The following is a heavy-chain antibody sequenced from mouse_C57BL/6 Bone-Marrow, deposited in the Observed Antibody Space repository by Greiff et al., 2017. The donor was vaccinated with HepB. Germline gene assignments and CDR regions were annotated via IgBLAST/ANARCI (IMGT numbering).Heavy chain of an antibody. CDR2: ISGGGGNT. J-gene: IGHJ2*01. CDR1: GFTFSSYT. Sequence: EVMLVESGGGLVKPGGSLKLSCAASGFTFSSYTMSWVRQTPEKRLEWVATISGGGGNTYYPDSVKGRFTISRDNAKNTLYLQMSSLRSEDTALYYCARHENWEGYFDYWGQGTTLTVSS. CDR3: ARHENWEGYFDY. V-gene: IGHV5-9*01. D-gene: IGHD4-1*01.